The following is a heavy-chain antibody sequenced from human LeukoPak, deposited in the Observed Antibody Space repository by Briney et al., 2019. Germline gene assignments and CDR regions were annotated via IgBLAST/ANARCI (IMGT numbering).Heavy chain of an antibody. J-gene: IGHJ4*02. D-gene: IGHD3-16*01. CDR3: ARSQVWVYDYVRGSPQPTFDN. V-gene: IGHV4-59*08. CDR2: IYYSGSA. CDR1: GASISSYY. Sequence: PSETLSLTCTVSGASISSYYWSWVRQPPGKGLEWIGYIYYSGSANYNPSLKSRVITSIDTPKNQFSVKLSSVTAADTAVYYCARSQVWVYDYVRGSPQPTFDNWGQGILVTVSS.